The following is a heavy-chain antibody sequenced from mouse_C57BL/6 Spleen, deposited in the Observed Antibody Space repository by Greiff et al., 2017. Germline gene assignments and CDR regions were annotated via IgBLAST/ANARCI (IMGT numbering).Heavy chain of an antibody. CDR1: GYAFSSSW. CDR3: ARYWESPYFDY. V-gene: IGHV1-82*01. CDR2: IYPGDGDT. D-gene: IGHD4-1*01. Sequence: VQLQESGPELVKPGASVKISCKASGYAFSSSWMNWVKQRPGKGLEWIGRIYPGDGDTNYNGKFKGKATLTADKSSSTAYMQLSSLTSEDSAVXFCARYWESPYFDYWGQGTTLTVSS. J-gene: IGHJ2*01.